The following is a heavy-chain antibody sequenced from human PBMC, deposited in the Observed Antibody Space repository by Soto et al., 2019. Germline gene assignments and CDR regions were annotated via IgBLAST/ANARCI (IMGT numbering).Heavy chain of an antibody. D-gene: IGHD4-17*01. CDR2: INPSGGST. Sequence: QVQLVQSGAEVKKPGASVKVSCKASGYTFTNYYMHWVRQAPGQGLEWMGIINPSGGSTRYAQKFQGRVTMTRDTSTSTVYMELSSLRSEDTAVYYCGRDEAYGDYVLDYWGQGTLLTVSS. CDR3: GRDEAYGDYVLDY. V-gene: IGHV1-46*01. J-gene: IGHJ4*02. CDR1: GYTFTNYY.